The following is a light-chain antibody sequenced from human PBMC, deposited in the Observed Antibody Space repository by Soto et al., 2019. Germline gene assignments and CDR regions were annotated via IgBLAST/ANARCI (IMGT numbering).Light chain of an antibody. CDR1: QSISRY. J-gene: IGKJ5*01. CDR3: QQSYGTPIT. CDR2: VAS. Sequence: DIQMTQYPSSLSASVGDRVTITCRASQSISRYLNWYQQKPGKAPNLLIYVASSLQSEVPSRFSGSGSGTDFTLTITSLQPEDFATYYCQQSYGTPITFGQGRRRAIK. V-gene: IGKV1-39*01.